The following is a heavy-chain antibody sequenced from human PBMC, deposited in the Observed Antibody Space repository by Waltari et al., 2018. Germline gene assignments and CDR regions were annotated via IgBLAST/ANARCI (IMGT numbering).Heavy chain of an antibody. V-gene: IGHV4-34*01. Sequence: QVQLQQWGAGLLKPSETLSLTCAVYGGSFSGYYWSWIRQPPGKGLEWIGEINHSGSTNYNPSLKSRVTISVDTSKNQCSLKLSSVTAADTAVYYCARLHSYSSSWIYYYYGMDVWGQGTTVTVSS. CDR1: GGSFSGYY. CDR3: ARLHSYSSSWIYYYYGMDV. J-gene: IGHJ6*02. CDR2: INHSGST. D-gene: IGHD6-13*01.